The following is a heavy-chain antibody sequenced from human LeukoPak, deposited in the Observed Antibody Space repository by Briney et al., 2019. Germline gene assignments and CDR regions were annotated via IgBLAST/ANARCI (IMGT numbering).Heavy chain of an antibody. V-gene: IGHV3-21*01. Sequence: PGGSLRLSCAASGFTFSSYSMNWVRQAPGKGLEWVSSISSSSSYIYYADSVKGRFTIPSNNAKNLLYLQMNSRRAEDTAVYYCARSEQWLVLDYWGQGTLVTVSS. CDR1: GFTFSSYS. J-gene: IGHJ4*02. D-gene: IGHD6-19*01. CDR2: ISSSSSYI. CDR3: ARSEQWLVLDY.